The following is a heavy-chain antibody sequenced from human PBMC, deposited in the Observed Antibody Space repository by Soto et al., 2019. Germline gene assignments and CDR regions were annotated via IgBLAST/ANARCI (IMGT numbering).Heavy chain of an antibody. CDR2: VNHNGRN. Sequence: KASETLSLTCAVCGGSFSGYFWNWIRQTPGKGLEWIGKVNHNGRNNYNPSLKSRVTISLDMSKNQISLKLTSVTAADTAVYYCAKATATGGGAFDICGQGTMVTVSS. CDR1: GGSFSGYF. D-gene: IGHD2-8*02. CDR3: AKATATGGGAFDI. J-gene: IGHJ3*02. V-gene: IGHV4-34*01.